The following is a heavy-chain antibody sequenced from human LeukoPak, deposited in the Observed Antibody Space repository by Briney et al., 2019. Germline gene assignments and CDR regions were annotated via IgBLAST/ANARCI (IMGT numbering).Heavy chain of an antibody. CDR3: ARIKGGITMIVVPYAFDI. J-gene: IGHJ3*02. CDR2: ISAYNGNT. D-gene: IGHD3-22*01. V-gene: IGHV1-18*01. Sequence: GASVKVSCKASGYTFASYGISWVRQAPGQGLEWMGWISAYNGNTNYAQKLQGRVTMTTDTSTSTAHMELRSLRSDDTAVYYCARIKGGITMIVVPYAFDIWGQGTMVTVSS. CDR1: GYTFASYG.